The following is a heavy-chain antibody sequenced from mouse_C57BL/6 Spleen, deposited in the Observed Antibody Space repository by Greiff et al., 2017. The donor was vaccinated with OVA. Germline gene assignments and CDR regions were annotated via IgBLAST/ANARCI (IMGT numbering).Heavy chain of an antibody. Sequence: VQLQQSGPVLVKPGASVKMSCKASGYTFTDYYMNWVKQSHGKSLEWIGVINPYNGGTSYNQKFKGKATLTVDKSSSTAYMELNSLTSEDSAVYDCARGRGLRYAMDYWGQGTSVTVSS. CDR1: GYTFTDYY. CDR2: INPYNGGT. CDR3: ARGRGLRYAMDY. D-gene: IGHD2-4*01. J-gene: IGHJ4*01. V-gene: IGHV1-19*01.